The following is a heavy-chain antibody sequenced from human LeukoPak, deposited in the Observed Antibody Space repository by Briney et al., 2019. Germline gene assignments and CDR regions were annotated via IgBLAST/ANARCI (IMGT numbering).Heavy chain of an antibody. CDR3: AKDGSIVVVPAAGLYGSGSYYDY. Sequence: GGSLRLSCAASGFYFANYAMSWVRQAPGKGLEWVSATVGGGSPNTYHADSVKGRFTISRDNSKNTLFLQMNSLRAEDTAVYYCAKDGSIVVVPAAGLYGSGSYYDYWGQGTLVTVSS. CDR2: TVGGGSPNT. CDR1: GFYFANYA. J-gene: IGHJ4*02. D-gene: IGHD2-2*01. V-gene: IGHV3-23*01.